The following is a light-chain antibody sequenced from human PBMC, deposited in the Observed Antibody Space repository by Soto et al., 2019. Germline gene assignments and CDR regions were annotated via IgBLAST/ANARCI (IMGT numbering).Light chain of an antibody. V-gene: IGLV1-44*01. Sequence: QSDLTQPPSASVTPGQRITISCSGTTSNIESHTVNWYQQVPGTAPKLLINTNNQRPSGVPDRFSGSKSGASASLAINGLQSEDEATYYCASWDDSRKGVFGTGTKVTVL. CDR2: TNN. J-gene: IGLJ1*01. CDR1: TSNIESHT. CDR3: ASWDDSRKGV.